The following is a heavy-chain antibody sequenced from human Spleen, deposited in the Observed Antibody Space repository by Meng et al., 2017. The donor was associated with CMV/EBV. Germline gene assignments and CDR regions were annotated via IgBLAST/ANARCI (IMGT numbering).Heavy chain of an antibody. CDR1: GFTFSSYS. Sequence: GGSLRLSCAASGFTFSSYSMNWVRQAPGKGLEWVSSISSSSSYIYYADSVKGRFTISRDNAKNSLYLQMNSLRAEDTAVYYCVRSPGYCSNTNCYSNHFDYWGQGALVTVSS. D-gene: IGHD2-2*01. V-gene: IGHV3-21*01. J-gene: IGHJ4*02. CDR2: ISSSSSYI. CDR3: VRSPGYCSNTNCYSNHFDY.